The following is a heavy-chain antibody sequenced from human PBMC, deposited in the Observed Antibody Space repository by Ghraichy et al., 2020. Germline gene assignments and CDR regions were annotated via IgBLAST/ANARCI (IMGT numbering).Heavy chain of an antibody. CDR2: IHSGVAT. CDR3: ARGLEYNWNDLGY. CDR1: GFTVSNNY. D-gene: IGHD1-20*01. V-gene: IGHV3-53*01. J-gene: IGHJ4*02. Sequence: AGSLRLSYAASGFTVSNNYMNWVRQAPGKGLEWVSTIHSGVATYYADSVKGRFTISRDNSKNTLYLQMNSLRVEDTAVYYCARGLEYNWNDLGYWGQGTLVTVSS.